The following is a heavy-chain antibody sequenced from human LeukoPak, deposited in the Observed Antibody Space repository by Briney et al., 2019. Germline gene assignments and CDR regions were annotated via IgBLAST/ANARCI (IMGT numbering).Heavy chain of an antibody. Sequence: GGSLRLSCAASGFTFDDYGMSWVRQAPGKGLEWVSGINWNGGSTGYADSVKGRFTISRDNAKNSLYLQMNSLRAEDTAVYYCAKTSVAGWFDPWGQGTLVTVSS. J-gene: IGHJ5*02. CDR1: GFTFDDYG. CDR2: INWNGGST. V-gene: IGHV3-20*04. CDR3: AKTSVAGWFDP. D-gene: IGHD6-19*01.